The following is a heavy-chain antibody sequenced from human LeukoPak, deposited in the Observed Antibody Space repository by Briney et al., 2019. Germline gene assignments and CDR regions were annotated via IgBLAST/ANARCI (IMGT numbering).Heavy chain of an antibody. CDR3: ARGPSSWHFDYYYYGMDV. CDR2: ISYEGSNK. V-gene: IGHV3-30-3*01. CDR1: GFTFSSYA. D-gene: IGHD6-13*01. Sequence: PGGSLRLSCAASGFTFSSYAMHWVRQAPGKGLDWVAVISYEGSNKYYADSVKGRFTISRDNYKNTLYLQMNSLRAEDTAVYYCARGPSSWHFDYYYYGMDVWGQGTTVTVSS. J-gene: IGHJ6*02.